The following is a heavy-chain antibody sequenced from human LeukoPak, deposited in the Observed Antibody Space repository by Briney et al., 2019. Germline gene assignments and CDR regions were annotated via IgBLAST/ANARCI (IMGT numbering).Heavy chain of an antibody. J-gene: IGHJ4*02. CDR1: GGSFSGYY. Sequence: PSETLSLTCAVYGGSFSGYYWSWIRQPPGKGLEWIGEINHSGSTNYNPSLKSRVTISVDTSKNQFSLKLSSVTAADTAVYYCGRDRGRYLDNWGQGTMVTVSS. D-gene: IGHD3-16*02. CDR2: INHSGST. V-gene: IGHV4-34*01. CDR3: GRDRGRYLDN.